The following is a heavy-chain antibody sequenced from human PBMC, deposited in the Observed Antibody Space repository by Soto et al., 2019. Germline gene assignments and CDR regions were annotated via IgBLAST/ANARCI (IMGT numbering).Heavy chain of an antibody. V-gene: IGHV3-33*01. Sequence: QVQLVQSGGGVVQPGRSLRLSCVASGFTFSSHGMHWVRQVPGKGLEWVGVIWYDGSNKYYADSVKGRFTISRDNSKNMLDLQMNSLRGEDTAVYYWARWNDYRAIDCWGQGTLVTVSS. CDR2: IWYDGSNK. J-gene: IGHJ4*02. CDR3: ARWNDYRAIDC. D-gene: IGHD4-4*01. CDR1: GFTFSSHG.